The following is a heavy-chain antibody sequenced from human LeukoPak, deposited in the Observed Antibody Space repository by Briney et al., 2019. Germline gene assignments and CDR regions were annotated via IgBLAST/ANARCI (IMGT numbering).Heavy chain of an antibody. V-gene: IGHV4-34*01. D-gene: IGHD3-10*01. CDR3: ARGWGSGSYYWGGPGYYYYGMDV. CDR2: INQSGNS. J-gene: IGHJ6*02. Sequence: SETLSLTCAVYGGSFSAYYWSWLRQPPGKGLEWIGEINQSGNSNYSPSLKSRVTISLDTSKNQFSLKLNSVTAADTAVYYCARGWGSGSYYWGGPGYYYYGMDVWGQGTTVTVSS. CDR1: GGSFSAYY.